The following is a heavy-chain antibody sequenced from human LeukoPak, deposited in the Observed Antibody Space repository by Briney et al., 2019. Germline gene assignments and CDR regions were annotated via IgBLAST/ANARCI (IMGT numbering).Heavy chain of an antibody. CDR2: ISSSSSYI. J-gene: IGHJ1*01. CDR3: ARVSSSWREYFQH. D-gene: IGHD6-13*01. Sequence: GGSLRLSCAACGFTFSSYDMHWVRQAPGKGLEWVSSISSSSSYIYYADSVKGRFTISRDNAKNSLYLQMNSLRAGDTAVYYCARVSSSWREYFQHWGQGTLVTVSS. CDR1: GFTFSSYD. V-gene: IGHV3-21*01.